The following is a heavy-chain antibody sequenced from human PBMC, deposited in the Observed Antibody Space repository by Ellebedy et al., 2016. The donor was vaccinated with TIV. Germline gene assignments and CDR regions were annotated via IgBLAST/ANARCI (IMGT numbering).Heavy chain of an antibody. CDR1: GGSISSYY. D-gene: IGHD4-17*01. J-gene: IGHJ4*02. CDR2: MYYSGST. Sequence: SETLSLTCTVSGGSISSYYWNWIRQPPGKGLERIGTMYYSGSTYYNPSLKSRVTISVDTSKNQFSLRLSSVTAADTAVYYCARDLAYGDYVSRWGQGTLVTVSS. CDR3: ARDLAYGDYVSR. V-gene: IGHV4-39*07.